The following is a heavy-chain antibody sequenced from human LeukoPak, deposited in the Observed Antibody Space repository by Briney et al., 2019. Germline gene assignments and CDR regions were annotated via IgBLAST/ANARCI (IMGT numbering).Heavy chain of an antibody. J-gene: IGHJ4*02. D-gene: IGHD1-26*01. V-gene: IGHV4-38-2*02. Sequence: SETLSLTCTVSDYSISSNYYWGWIRQPPGKGLEWIGNIYHSGSTYYNPSLKSRVTISIDTSKNQFSLKLSSVTAADTAVYYCARLYSGSYIYWGQGTLVTVSS. CDR2: IYHSGST. CDR3: ARLYSGSYIY. CDR1: DYSISSNYY.